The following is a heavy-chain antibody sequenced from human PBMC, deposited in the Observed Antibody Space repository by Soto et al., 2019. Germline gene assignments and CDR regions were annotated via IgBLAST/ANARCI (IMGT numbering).Heavy chain of an antibody. CDR1: VYSFTSYW. CDR3: ARPGDYGMDV. D-gene: IGHD1-26*01. Sequence: GESLKISCKGFVYSFTSYWIGWVRQMPGKCLEWIGIIYPGDSDTXXSPSFPGPXPISAYKSISTXYLQWXSLKASDTAMYYCARPGDYGMDVWRQGTTVTDSS. CDR2: IYPGDSDT. V-gene: IGHV5-51*01. J-gene: IGHJ6*02.